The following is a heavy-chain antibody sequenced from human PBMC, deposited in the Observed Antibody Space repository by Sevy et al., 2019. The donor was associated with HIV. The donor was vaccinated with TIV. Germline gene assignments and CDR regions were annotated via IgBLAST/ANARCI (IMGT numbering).Heavy chain of an antibody. D-gene: IGHD6-13*01. J-gene: IGHJ3*02. CDR3: AKEGSISWDQYDAFDI. CDR2: ISYDGSNK. CDR1: GFTFSSYG. V-gene: IGHV3-30*18. Sequence: GGSLRLSCAASGFTFSSYGMHWVRQAPGKGLEWVAVISYDGSNKYYADSVKGRFTISRDNSKNTLYLQMNSLRAEDMAVYYCAKEGSISWDQYDAFDIWGQGTMVTVSS.